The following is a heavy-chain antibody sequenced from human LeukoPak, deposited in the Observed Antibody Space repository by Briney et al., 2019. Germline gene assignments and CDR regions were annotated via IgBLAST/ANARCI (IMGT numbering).Heavy chain of an antibody. CDR2: IYTSGST. J-gene: IGHJ6*03. V-gene: IGHV4-61*02. CDR3: ARGRERDGYNLYYYYMDV. Sequence: SQTLSLTCTVSGGSISSGSYYWSWIRQPAGKGLEWIGRIYTSGSTNYNPSLNSRVTISVDTSKNQFSLKLSSVTAADTAVYYCARGRERDGYNLYYYYMDVWGKGTTVTVSS. D-gene: IGHD5-24*01. CDR1: GGSISSGSYY.